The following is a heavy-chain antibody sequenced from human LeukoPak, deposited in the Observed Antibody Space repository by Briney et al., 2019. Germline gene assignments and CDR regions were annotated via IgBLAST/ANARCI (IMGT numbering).Heavy chain of an antibody. V-gene: IGHV4-4*07. CDR2: IYTSGST. Sequence: ETLSLTCAVYGGSFSGYYWSWIRQPAGKGLEWIGRIYTSGSTNYNPSLKSRVTISVDTSKNQFSLKLSSVTAADTAVYYCARERNWFDPWGQGTLVTVSS. CDR1: GGSFSGYY. CDR3: ARERNWFDP. J-gene: IGHJ5*02.